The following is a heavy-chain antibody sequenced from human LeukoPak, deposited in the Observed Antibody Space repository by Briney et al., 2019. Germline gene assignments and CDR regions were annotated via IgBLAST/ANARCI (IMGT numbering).Heavy chain of an antibody. V-gene: IGHV1-46*01. CDR1: GYTFTSYY. CDR2: INPSGAST. D-gene: IGHD3-10*01. Sequence: ASVKVSCKASGYTFTSYYMHWVRQAPGQGLEWMGIINPSGASTSYAQKFQGRVTMTRDTSTSTVYMELSSLRSEDTAVYYCARVPGPYGSGSYYTNYGMDVWGQGTTVTVSS. CDR3: ARVPGPYGSGSYYTNYGMDV. J-gene: IGHJ6*02.